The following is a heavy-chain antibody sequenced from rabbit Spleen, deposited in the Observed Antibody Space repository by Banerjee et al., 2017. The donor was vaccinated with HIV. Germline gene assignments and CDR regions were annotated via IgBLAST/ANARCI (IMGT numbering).Heavy chain of an antibody. Sequence: QSLEESGGDLVKPGASLTLTCTASGFSFSKSDYMCWVRQAPGKGLEWIGYIRTGDGGGDYANWAKGRFTISKTSSTTVTLQMTSLTVADTATYFCARDLASVVGWNFNLWGQGTLVTVS. D-gene: IGHD3-1*01. V-gene: IGHV1S40*01. J-gene: IGHJ4*01. CDR1: GFSFSKSDY. CDR3: ARDLASVVGWNFNL. CDR2: IRTGDGGG.